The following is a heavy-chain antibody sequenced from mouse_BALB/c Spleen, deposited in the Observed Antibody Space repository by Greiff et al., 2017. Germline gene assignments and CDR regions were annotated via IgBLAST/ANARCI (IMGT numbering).Heavy chain of an antibody. V-gene: IGHV5-17*02. J-gene: IGHJ4*01. D-gene: IGHD2-2*01. Sequence: DVKLVESGGGLVQPGGSRKLSCAASGFTFSSFGMHWVRQAPEKGLEWVAYISSGSSTIYYADTVKGRFTISRDNPKNTLFLQMTSLRSEDTAMYYCARWLKAMDYWGQGTSVTVSS. CDR1: GFTFSSFG. CDR2: ISSGSSTI. CDR3: ARWLKAMDY.